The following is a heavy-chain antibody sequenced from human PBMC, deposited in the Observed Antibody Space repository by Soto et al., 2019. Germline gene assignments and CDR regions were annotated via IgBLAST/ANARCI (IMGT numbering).Heavy chain of an antibody. D-gene: IGHD3-10*01. J-gene: IGHJ4*02. CDR3: ARTVGSGSPDSDY. V-gene: IGHV4-31*03. Sequence: QVQLQESGPGLLKTSQTLALTCSVSGASITSDGYYWSWISQFPGKGLEWIGHIYYSGNSYYNLSLGSRLLISVDTSKTQLSLKLSSVTAADTAVYYCARTVGSGSPDSDYWGQGILVTVSS. CDR2: IYYSGNS. CDR1: GASITSDGYY.